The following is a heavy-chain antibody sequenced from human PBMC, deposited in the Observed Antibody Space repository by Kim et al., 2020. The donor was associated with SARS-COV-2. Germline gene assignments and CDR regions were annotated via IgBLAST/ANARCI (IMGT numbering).Heavy chain of an antibody. V-gene: IGHV3-7*01. Sequence: GGSLRLSCAASGFSFSNYWMSWVRQAPGKGLEWVATIRQDGSAKYYVDSVKGRFTLSRDNAKNSLSLQMNSLGAEDSGVYYCARDSLYCGGDCSFSDYWGQGTQVTVSS. CDR2: IRQDGSAK. CDR3: ARDSLYCGGDCSFSDY. J-gene: IGHJ4*02. D-gene: IGHD2-21*01. CDR1: GFSFSNYW.